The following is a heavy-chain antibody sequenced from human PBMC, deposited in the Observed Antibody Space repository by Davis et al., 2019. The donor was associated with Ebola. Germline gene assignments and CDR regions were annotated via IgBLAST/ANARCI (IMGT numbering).Heavy chain of an antibody. D-gene: IGHD6-19*01. Sequence: AASVKVSCKASGGTFSSYAISWVRQAPGQGLEWMGRIIPILGIANYAQKFQGRVTITADKSTSTAYMELSSLRSEDTAVYYCARDYSSGWYYYYGMDVWGQGTTVTVSS. CDR3: ARDYSSGWYYYYGMDV. J-gene: IGHJ6*02. CDR1: GGTFSSYA. V-gene: IGHV1-69*04. CDR2: IIPILGIA.